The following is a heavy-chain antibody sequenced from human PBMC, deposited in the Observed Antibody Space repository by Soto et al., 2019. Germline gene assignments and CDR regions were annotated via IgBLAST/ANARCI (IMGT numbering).Heavy chain of an antibody. V-gene: IGHV1-46*03. D-gene: IGHD6-13*01. Sequence: QVQLVQSRAEVKKPGASVKVSCKASGYTFTTYFMHWVRQAPGQGLEWMGIINPSDGSTTYAQKFQGRVTMTRDTSTSTVYMELSSLRSEDTALYYCARGLRYSSSWLTCDYWGQGTLVTVSS. J-gene: IGHJ4*02. CDR3: ARGLRYSSSWLTCDY. CDR1: GYTFTTYF. CDR2: INPSDGST.